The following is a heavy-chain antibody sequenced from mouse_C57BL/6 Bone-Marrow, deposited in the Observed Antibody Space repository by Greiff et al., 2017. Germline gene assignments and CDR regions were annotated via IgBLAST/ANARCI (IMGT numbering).Heavy chain of an antibody. CDR2: IYPGSGST. CDR1: GYTFTSYW. Sequence: QVHVKQSGAELVKPGASVKMSCKASGYTFTSYWITWVKQRPGQGLEWIGDIYPGSGSTNYNEKFKSKATLTVDTSSSTAYMQLSSLTSEDSAVYYCADYYAHWGQGTLVTVSA. J-gene: IGHJ3*01. CDR3: ADYYAH. V-gene: IGHV1-55*01. D-gene: IGHD2-1*01.